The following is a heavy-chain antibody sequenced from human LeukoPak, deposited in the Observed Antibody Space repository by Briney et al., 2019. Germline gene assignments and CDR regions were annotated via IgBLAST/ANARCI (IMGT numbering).Heavy chain of an antibody. Sequence: SETLSLTCAVYGESFSGYYWSWLRQPPGKGLEWIGEINHSGSTNYNPSLKSRVTISVETSKNQFSLKLSSVTAADTAVYYCAREGGLRYFDWLFDYFDYWGQGTLVTVSS. CDR1: GESFSGYY. D-gene: IGHD3-9*01. V-gene: IGHV4-34*01. CDR2: INHSGST. CDR3: AREGGLRYFDWLFDYFDY. J-gene: IGHJ4*02.